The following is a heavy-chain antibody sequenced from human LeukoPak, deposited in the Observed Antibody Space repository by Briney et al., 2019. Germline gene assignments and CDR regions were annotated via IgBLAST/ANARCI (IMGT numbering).Heavy chain of an antibody. CDR2: IYTSGST. D-gene: IGHD5-12*01. CDR1: GGSISSYY. Sequence: PSETLSLTCTVSGGSISSYYWSWIRQPPGKGLEWIGYIYTSGSTYYNPSLKSRVTISVDTSKNQFSLKLSSVTAADTAVYYCARAFPPLVATSARYYFDYWGQGTLVTVSS. CDR3: ARAFPPLVATSARYYFDY. V-gene: IGHV4-4*09. J-gene: IGHJ4*02.